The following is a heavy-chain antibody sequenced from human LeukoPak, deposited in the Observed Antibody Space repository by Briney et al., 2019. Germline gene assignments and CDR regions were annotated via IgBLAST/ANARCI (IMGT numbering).Heavy chain of an antibody. Sequence: GGSLRLSCAASGSTFSSYAMHWVRQAPGKGLEWVAVISYDGSNKYYADSVKGRFTISRDNSKNTLYLQMNSLRAEDTAVYYCAGGAGDYYDSSGYYRYWGQGTLVTVSS. CDR1: GSTFSSYA. D-gene: IGHD3-22*01. V-gene: IGHV3-30-3*01. J-gene: IGHJ4*02. CDR2: ISYDGSNK. CDR3: AGGAGDYYDSSGYYRY.